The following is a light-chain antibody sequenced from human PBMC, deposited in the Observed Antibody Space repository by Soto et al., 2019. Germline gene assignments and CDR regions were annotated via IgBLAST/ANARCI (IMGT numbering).Light chain of an antibody. V-gene: IGLV2-14*01. Sequence: QSALTQPASVSGSPGQSITISCSGTSSDIGAYDYVSWYQQHPGRAPKLIIYEVRNRPSGISSRFSGSRSGNTASLTISGLQPEDEGDYYCSAYTARSTLVFGGGTKLTVL. J-gene: IGLJ3*02. CDR3: SAYTARSTLV. CDR1: SSDIGAYDY. CDR2: EVR.